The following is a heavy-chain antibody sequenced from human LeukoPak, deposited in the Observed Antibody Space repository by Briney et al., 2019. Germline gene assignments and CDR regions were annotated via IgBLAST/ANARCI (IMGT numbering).Heavy chain of an antibody. Sequence: GGSLRLSCAASGFTVSSNYMSWVRQAPGKGLVWVSRINSDGSSTSYADSVKGRFTISRDNAKNTLYLQMNSLRAEDTAVYYCARSSLAAADPFDYWGQGTLVTVSS. CDR1: GFTVSSNY. CDR2: INSDGSST. J-gene: IGHJ4*02. CDR3: ARSSLAAADPFDY. V-gene: IGHV3-74*01. D-gene: IGHD6-13*01.